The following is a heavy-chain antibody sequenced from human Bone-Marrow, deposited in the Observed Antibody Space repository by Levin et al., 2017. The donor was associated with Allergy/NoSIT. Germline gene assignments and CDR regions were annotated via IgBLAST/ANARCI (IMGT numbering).Heavy chain of an antibody. CDR1: GFTFSSYS. Sequence: GESLKISCAASGFTFSSYSMNWVRQAPGKGLEWVSSISSSSSYIYYADSVKGRFTISRDNAKNSLYLQMNSLRAEDTAVYYCARDNVDRQYYYDSSGYYPRAYYFDYWGQGTLVTVSS. CDR3: ARDNVDRQYYYDSSGYYPRAYYFDY. D-gene: IGHD3-22*01. J-gene: IGHJ4*02. V-gene: IGHV3-21*01. CDR2: ISSSSSYI.